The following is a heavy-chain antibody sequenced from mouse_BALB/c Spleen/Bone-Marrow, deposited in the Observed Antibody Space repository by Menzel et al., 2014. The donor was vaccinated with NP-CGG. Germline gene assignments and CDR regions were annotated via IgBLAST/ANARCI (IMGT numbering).Heavy chain of an antibody. J-gene: IGHJ2*01. CDR1: GYAFSSSW. D-gene: IGHD1-1*01. CDR2: IYPGDGDT. V-gene: IGHV1-82*01. CDR3: SRLLVCYFDY. Sequence: VQLQQSGPELVKPGASVKISCKASGYAFSSSWMNWVKQRPGQGLEWIGRIYPGDGDTNHNGKFKVKATLTADKSSSTAYMQLSSLTSVVSAVYFCSRLLVCYFDYWGQGTTLTVSS.